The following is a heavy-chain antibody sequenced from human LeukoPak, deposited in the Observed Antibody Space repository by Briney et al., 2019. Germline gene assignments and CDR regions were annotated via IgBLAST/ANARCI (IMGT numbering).Heavy chain of an antibody. CDR1: GFSFSDCA. D-gene: IGHD5-24*01. Sequence: GGSLRLSCAASGFSFSDCAMSWVRQAQGRELEWVSSISGSAGSTYYADSMKGRFTISRDNPKNTLHLEMNSLRAEDTAIYYCTKGMATIRRHIDSWGQGTLVTVSS. J-gene: IGHJ4*02. CDR2: ISGSAGST. V-gene: IGHV3-23*01. CDR3: TKGMATIRRHIDS.